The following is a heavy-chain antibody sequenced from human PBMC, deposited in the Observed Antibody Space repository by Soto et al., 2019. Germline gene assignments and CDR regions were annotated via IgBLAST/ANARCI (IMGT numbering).Heavy chain of an antibody. J-gene: IGHJ6*02. CDR2: IIPIFGTA. CDR1: GGTFSSYA. V-gene: IGHV1-69*06. CDR3: ASGYSYGKVSDV. D-gene: IGHD5-18*01. Sequence: QVQLVQSGAEVKKPGSSVKVSCKASGGTFSSYAISWVRQAPGQGLEWMGGIIPIFGTANYAQKFKGRVTIAEDKYTSTAYMELSSLRSEDTDVYYCASGYSYGKVSDVWGQGTTVTVSS.